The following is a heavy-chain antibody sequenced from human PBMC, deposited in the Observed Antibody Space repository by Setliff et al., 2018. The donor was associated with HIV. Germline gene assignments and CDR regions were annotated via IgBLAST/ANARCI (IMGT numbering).Heavy chain of an antibody. CDR1: GETFSSYA. CDR2: IIPIFATP. Sequence: SVKVSCKASGETFSSYAINWVRQAPGQGLEWMGVIIPIFATPNYAQTFQGRLTITADQSTTTAYMKLSGLTSKDTAVYFCAHMATQWDGFDFWG. CDR3: AHMATQWDGFDF. V-gene: IGHV1-69*13. D-gene: IGHD2-8*01. J-gene: IGHJ3*01.